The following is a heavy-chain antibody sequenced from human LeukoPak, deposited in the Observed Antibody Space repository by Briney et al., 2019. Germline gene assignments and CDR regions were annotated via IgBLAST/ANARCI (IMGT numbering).Heavy chain of an antibody. CDR3: ARDGSFCSGGSCYQAFDI. Sequence: RASETLSLTCTVSGGSISSYYWSWIRQPPGKGLEWIGYIHYSGSTNSNPSLKSRVTISVDTSKNQFSLKLSSVTAADTAVYYCARDGSFCSGGSCYQAFDIWGQGTMVTVSS. D-gene: IGHD2-15*01. CDR1: GGSISSYY. V-gene: IGHV4-59*01. CDR2: IHYSGST. J-gene: IGHJ3*02.